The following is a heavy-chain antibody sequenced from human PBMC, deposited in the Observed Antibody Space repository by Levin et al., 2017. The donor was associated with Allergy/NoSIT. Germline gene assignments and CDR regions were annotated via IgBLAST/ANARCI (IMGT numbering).Heavy chain of an antibody. CDR1: GFTFDDYA. Sequence: GGSLRLSCAASGFTFDDYAMHWVRQAPGKGLEWVSLVSWDGGSAYYADSVKGRFTISRDNSKNSLYLQMHTLSAEDTALYYCAKDKLSHAPSGIDYWGQGTLVTVSS. CDR2: VSWDGGSA. V-gene: IGHV3-43D*03. CDR3: AKDKLSHAPSGIDY. D-gene: IGHD3-10*01. J-gene: IGHJ4*02.